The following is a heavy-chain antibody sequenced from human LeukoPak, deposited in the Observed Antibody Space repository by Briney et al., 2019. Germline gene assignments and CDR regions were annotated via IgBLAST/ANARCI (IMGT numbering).Heavy chain of an antibody. Sequence: GGSLRLSRAASGFTFSSYWMSWVRQASRKGLEWVANIKQDGSEKYYVDSVKGRFTISRDNAKNSLYLQMNSLRAEDTAVYYCARGVAAHFDYWGQGTLVTVSS. CDR2: IKQDGSEK. CDR3: ARGVAAHFDY. V-gene: IGHV3-7*01. D-gene: IGHD6-6*01. CDR1: GFTFSSYW. J-gene: IGHJ4*02.